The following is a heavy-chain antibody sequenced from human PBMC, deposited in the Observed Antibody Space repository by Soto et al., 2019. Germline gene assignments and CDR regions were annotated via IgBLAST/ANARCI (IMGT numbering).Heavy chain of an antibody. D-gene: IGHD3-9*01. CDR1: GYTFSQYG. CDR2: ISAYNGHR. Sequence: ASVKVSCKADGYTFSQYGITWVRQAPGQGLEWMGWISAYNGHRNFAEKFQDRVTMTTDKSSTTAYMELGSLRSDDTAIYYCARALYFVVGQDDIFIFDNWGRGPLVTVSS. V-gene: IGHV1-18*01. CDR3: ARALYFVVGQDDIFIFDN. J-gene: IGHJ4*02.